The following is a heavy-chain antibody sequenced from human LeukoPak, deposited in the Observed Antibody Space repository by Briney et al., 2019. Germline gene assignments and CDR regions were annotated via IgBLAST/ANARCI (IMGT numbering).Heavy chain of an antibody. J-gene: IGHJ4*02. V-gene: IGHV5-51*01. D-gene: IGHD2-21*01. Sequence: GESLKISCKGSGYSFTSYWIGWVRQMPGKGLEWMGIIYPGDSDTRYSPSFQGQVTISADKSISTAYLQWSSLKASDTAMFFKQRTAYEIFDYWGQGTLVTVSS. CDR2: IYPGDSDT. CDR3: QRTAYEIFDY. CDR1: GYSFTSYW.